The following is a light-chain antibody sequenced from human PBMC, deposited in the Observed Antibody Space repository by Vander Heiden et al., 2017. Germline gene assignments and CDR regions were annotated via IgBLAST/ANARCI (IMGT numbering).Light chain of an antibody. V-gene: IGLV3-9*01. J-gene: IGLJ2*01. CDR3: QVWDSSTAGV. Sequence: SYDLTQPLSASVALGQTARITCGGSNIGSKNVHWYQQKPGQAPVLVMYRDSNRPSGIPERFSGSNSGNTATLTISRAQAGDEADYYCQVWDSSTAGVFGGGTKLTVL. CDR2: RDS. CDR1: NIGSKN.